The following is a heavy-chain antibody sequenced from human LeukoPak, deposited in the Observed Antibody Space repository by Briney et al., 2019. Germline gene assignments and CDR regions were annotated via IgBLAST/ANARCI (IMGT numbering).Heavy chain of an antibody. Sequence: SETLSLTCTVSGGSISSSSYYWGWIRQPPGKGLEWIGSIYYSGSTYYNPSLKSRVTISVNTSKNQFSLKLSSVTAADTAVYYCARPSTAAHDAFDIWGQGTMVTVSS. CDR1: GGSISSSSYY. J-gene: IGHJ3*02. CDR3: ARPSTAAHDAFDI. CDR2: IYYSGST. V-gene: IGHV4-39*01. D-gene: IGHD5-18*01.